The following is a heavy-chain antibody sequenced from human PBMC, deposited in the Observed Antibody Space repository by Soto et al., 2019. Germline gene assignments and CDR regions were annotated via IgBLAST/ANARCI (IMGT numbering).Heavy chain of an antibody. Sequence: EVQLLESGGGLVQPGGSLRLSCAASGFTFSSYAMSWVRQAPGKGLEWVSITSSSGGSTYYADSVKGRFTISRDNSKNTFYLQMNSLRAEDMAVYYCAKDGGYGSGSYYSDDWGQGTLVTVSS. V-gene: IGHV3-23*01. CDR1: GFTFSSYA. CDR2: TSSSGGST. CDR3: AKDGGYGSGSYYSDD. J-gene: IGHJ4*02. D-gene: IGHD3-10*01.